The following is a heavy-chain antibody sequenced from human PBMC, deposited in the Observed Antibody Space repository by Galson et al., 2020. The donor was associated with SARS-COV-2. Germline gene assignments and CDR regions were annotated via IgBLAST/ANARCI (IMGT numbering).Heavy chain of an antibody. D-gene: IGHD6-13*01. CDR3: ASQEAAAGAPDAFDI. J-gene: IGHJ3*02. V-gene: IGHV1-18*01. CDR1: GYTFTSYG. Sequence: ASVKVSCKASGYTFTSYGISWVRQAPGQGLEWMGWISAYNGNTNYAQKLQGRVTMTTDTSTSTAYMELRSLRSDDTAVYYCASQEAAAGAPDAFDIGCQGTMVTVSS. CDR2: ISAYNGNT.